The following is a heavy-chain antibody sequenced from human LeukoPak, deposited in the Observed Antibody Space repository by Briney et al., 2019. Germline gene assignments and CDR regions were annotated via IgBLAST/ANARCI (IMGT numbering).Heavy chain of an antibody. J-gene: IGHJ6*03. D-gene: IGHD1-26*01. Sequence: KPGGSLRLSCVASGFSFSDYYMSWIRQAPGKGLEWVSYIGSTIYYADSVKGRFTISRDNAKNSLYLQMNSLRAEDTAVYYCARDRGIVGTTGYYYMDVWGKGTTVTVSS. V-gene: IGHV3-11*04. CDR2: IGSTI. CDR3: ARDRGIVGTTGYYYMDV. CDR1: GFSFSDYY.